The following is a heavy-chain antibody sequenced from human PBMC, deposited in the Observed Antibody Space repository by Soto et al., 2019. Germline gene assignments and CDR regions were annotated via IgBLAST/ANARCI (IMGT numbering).Heavy chain of an antibody. CDR2: IYYSGST. CDR3: ARNLNTIFGVVIMRPDY. CDR1: GGSISSSSYY. Sequence: SDTLSLTCTVSGGSISSSSYYWGWIRQPPGKGLEWIGSIYYSGSTYYNPSLKSRVTISVDTSKNQFSLKLSSVTAADTAVYYCARNLNTIFGVVIMRPDYWGQGTLVTVSS. J-gene: IGHJ4*02. D-gene: IGHD3-3*01. V-gene: IGHV4-39*01.